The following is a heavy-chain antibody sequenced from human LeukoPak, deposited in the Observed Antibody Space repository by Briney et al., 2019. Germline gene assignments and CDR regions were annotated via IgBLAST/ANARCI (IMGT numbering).Heavy chain of an antibody. CDR3: AKDDAWLQYGN. V-gene: IGHV4-61*02. CDR1: GDSISSGTYY. Sequence: SETLSLTCTVSGDSISSGTYYWIWIRQPAGKGLEWIGRIYTSGSTNYNPSLKSRVTISVDTSKNQFSLKLSSVTAADTAVYYCAKDDAWLQYGNWGRGTLVTVSS. J-gene: IGHJ4*02. CDR2: IYTSGST. D-gene: IGHD5-24*01.